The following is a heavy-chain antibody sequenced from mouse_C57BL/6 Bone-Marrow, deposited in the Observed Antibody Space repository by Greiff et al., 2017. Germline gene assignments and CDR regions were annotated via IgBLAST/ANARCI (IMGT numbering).Heavy chain of an antibody. Sequence: VQRVESGAELARPGASVKLSCKASGYTFTSYGISWVKQRTGQGLEWIGEIYPRSGNTYYNEKFKGKATLTADKSSSTAYMELRSLTSEDSAVYFCARVNGSYWYFDVWGTGTTVTVSS. J-gene: IGHJ1*03. V-gene: IGHV1-81*01. CDR3: ARVNGSYWYFDV. CDR1: GYTFTSYG. CDR2: IYPRSGNT. D-gene: IGHD1-1*01.